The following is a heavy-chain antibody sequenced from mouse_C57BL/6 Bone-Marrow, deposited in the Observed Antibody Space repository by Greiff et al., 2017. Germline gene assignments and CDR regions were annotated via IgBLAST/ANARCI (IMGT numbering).Heavy chain of an antibody. V-gene: IGHV5-6*01. Sequence: EVKLQESGGDLVKPGGSLKLSCAASGFTFSSYGMSWVRQTPDKRLEWVATISSGGSYTYYPDSVKGRFTISRDNAKNTLYLQKSSLKSEDTAMYYCARQGWLLSYYAMDYWGQGTSVTVSS. D-gene: IGHD2-3*01. CDR2: ISSGGSYT. CDR3: ARQGWLLSYYAMDY. CDR1: GFTFSSYG. J-gene: IGHJ4*01.